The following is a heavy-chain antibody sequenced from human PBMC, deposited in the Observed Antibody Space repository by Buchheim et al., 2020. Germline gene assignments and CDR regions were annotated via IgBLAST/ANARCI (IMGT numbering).Heavy chain of an antibody. D-gene: IGHD6-19*01. CDR2: IWYDGSNK. V-gene: IGHV3-33*01. CDR1: GFTFSSYG. Sequence: QVQLVESGGGVVQPGRSLRLSCAASGFTFSSYGMHWVRQAPGKGLEWVAVIWYDGSNKYYADSVQGRFTISRDNSKNTLYLQMNSLRAEDTAVYYCARDGGVFSSGWYPSLWGQGTL. J-gene: IGHJ4*02. CDR3: ARDGGVFSSGWYPSL.